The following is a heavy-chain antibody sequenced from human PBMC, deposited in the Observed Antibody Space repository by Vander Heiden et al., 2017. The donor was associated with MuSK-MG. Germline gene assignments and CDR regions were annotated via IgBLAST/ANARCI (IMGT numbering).Heavy chain of an antibody. D-gene: IGHD3-22*01. Sequence: QVQLQESGPGLVKPSETLSLTCTVSGGSISSYYWSWLRQPPGKGLEWIGYIYYSGSTNYNPSLKSRVTISVDTSKNQFSLKLSSVTAAETAVYYCARVDDSSGYTGYYFDYWGQGTLVTVSS. CDR1: GGSISSYY. V-gene: IGHV4-59*01. J-gene: IGHJ4*02. CDR2: IYYSGST. CDR3: ARVDDSSGYTGYYFDY.